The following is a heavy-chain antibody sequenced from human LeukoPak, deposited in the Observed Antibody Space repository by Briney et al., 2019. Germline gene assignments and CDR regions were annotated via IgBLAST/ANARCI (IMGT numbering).Heavy chain of an antibody. V-gene: IGHV4-39*07. D-gene: IGHD3-22*01. J-gene: IGHJ4*02. Sequence: PSETLSLTCTVSGGSIISSTYYWGWIRQPPGKGLEWIGSISYSGSTYYNPSLKSRVTISVDTSKNQFSLNLSSVTAADTAVYYCARVSSYYYGSSGYFAFDYWGQGTLVTVSS. CDR2: ISYSGST. CDR1: GGSIISSTYY. CDR3: ARVSSYYYGSSGYFAFDY.